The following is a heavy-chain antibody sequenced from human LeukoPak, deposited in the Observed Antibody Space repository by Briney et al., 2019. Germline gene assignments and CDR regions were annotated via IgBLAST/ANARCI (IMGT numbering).Heavy chain of an antibody. CDR2: IYYSGST. Sequence: KSSETLSLTCTVSGGSISSYYWSWIRQPPGKGLEWIGYIYYSGSTNYNPSLKSRVTISVDTSKNQFSLKLSSVTAADTAVYYCATLNIEYSSSWYRWFDPWGQGTLVTVSS. J-gene: IGHJ5*02. V-gene: IGHV4-59*08. CDR1: GGSISSYY. CDR3: ATLNIEYSSSWYRWFDP. D-gene: IGHD6-13*01.